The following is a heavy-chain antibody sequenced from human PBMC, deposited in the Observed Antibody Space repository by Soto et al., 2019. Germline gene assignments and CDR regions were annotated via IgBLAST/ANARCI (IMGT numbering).Heavy chain of an antibody. Sequence: PWGSLRLSCAASGFTFSSYSMNWVRQAPGKGLEWVSYISSSSSTIYYADSVKGRFTISRDNAKNSLYLKMSSLRAEDTAVYYCARLLGHCIGGSCLGWGQGTRVTVSS. D-gene: IGHD2-15*01. CDR1: GFTFSSYS. CDR3: ARLLGHCIGGSCLG. J-gene: IGHJ4*02. CDR2: ISSSSSTI. V-gene: IGHV3-48*01.